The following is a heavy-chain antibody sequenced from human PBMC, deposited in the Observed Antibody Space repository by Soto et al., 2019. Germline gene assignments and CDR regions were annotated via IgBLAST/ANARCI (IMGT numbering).Heavy chain of an antibody. CDR3: ARGHGGITVFGAPGHFDY. CDR1: GGSISSSSHY. V-gene: IGHV4-39*01. Sequence: QLQLQESGPGLVKTSETLSLTCSVFGGSISSSSHYWGWIRQAPGKGLEWIGSMSYSVSAYYNPSLKSRVTQFVDMSKNQVSLKLSSVTAADTAMYYCARGHGGITVFGAPGHFDYWGQGTRVTVSS. D-gene: IGHD3-3*01. CDR2: MSYSVSA. J-gene: IGHJ4*02.